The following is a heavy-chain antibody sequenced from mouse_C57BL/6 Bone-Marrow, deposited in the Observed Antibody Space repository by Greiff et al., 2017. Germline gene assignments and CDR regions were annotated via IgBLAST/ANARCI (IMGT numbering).Heavy chain of an antibody. V-gene: IGHV5-9-1*02. CDR1: GFTFSSYA. CDR2: ISSGGDYI. CDR3: TRGGLYYSVFAY. Sequence: EVMLVESGEGLVKPGGSLKLSCAASGFTFSSYAMSWVRQTPEKRLEWVAYISSGGDYIYYADTVKGRFTISRDNARNTLYLQMSSLKSEDTAMYYCTRGGLYYSVFAYWGQGTLVTVSA. D-gene: IGHD1-1*01. J-gene: IGHJ3*01.